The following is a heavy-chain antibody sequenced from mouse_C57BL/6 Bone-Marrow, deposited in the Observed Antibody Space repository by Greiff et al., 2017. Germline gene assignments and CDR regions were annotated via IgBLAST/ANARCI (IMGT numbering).Heavy chain of an antibody. CDR3: ARGVCYAMDY. CDR1: GFTFSDYG. Sequence: EVQRVESGGGLVKPGGSLKLSCAASGFTFSDYGMHWVRQAPEKGLEWVAYISSGSSTIYYADTVKGRFTMSRDNAKNTLFLQMTSLRSEDTAMYYCARGVCYAMDYWGQGTSVTVSS. CDR2: ISSGSSTI. J-gene: IGHJ4*01. V-gene: IGHV5-17*01.